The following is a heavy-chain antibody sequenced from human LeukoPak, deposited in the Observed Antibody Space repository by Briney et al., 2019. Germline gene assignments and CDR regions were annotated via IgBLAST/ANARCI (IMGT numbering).Heavy chain of an antibody. V-gene: IGHV4-59*01. J-gene: IGHJ4*02. Sequence: SETLSLTCTVSGDSISPYYWGWIRQPPGQGLEWIGYIYYSADTTYNPSLKSRVTMSVDTSKNQFSLKLSSVTAADTAVYYCARDKQPGDYWGQGALVTVSS. D-gene: IGHD1-1*01. CDR2: IYYSADT. CDR3: ARDKQPGDY. CDR1: GDSISPYY.